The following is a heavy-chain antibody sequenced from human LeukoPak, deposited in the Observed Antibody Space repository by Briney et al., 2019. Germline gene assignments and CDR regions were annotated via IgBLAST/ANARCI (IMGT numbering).Heavy chain of an antibody. D-gene: IGHD5-12*01. J-gene: IGHJ6*03. CDR2: IYHSGST. V-gene: IGHV4-38-2*02. CDR1: GYSISSGNY. Sequence: SETLSLTCSVSGYSISSGNYWGWIRLPPGKGLQWIGSIYHSGSTYYNPSLKSRVTMSVDTSKNQFSLKLSSVTAADTAVYYCAREGVATMGKTYYYYMDVWGKGTTVTISS. CDR3: AREGVATMGKTYYYYMDV.